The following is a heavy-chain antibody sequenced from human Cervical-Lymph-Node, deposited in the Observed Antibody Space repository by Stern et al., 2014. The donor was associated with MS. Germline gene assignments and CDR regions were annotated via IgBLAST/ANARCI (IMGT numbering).Heavy chain of an antibody. Sequence: VQLEESGAEVKKPGSSMNVSCKTSGGTFSSSYAITWMRPAPGQGLEWMGRNIPILGLANYGEKFQGRVIITADKSTSTTYMELSSLTSEDTAVYYCARGVVSNRAAATLHNLFDPWGQGTLVTVSS. J-gene: IGHJ5*02. CDR3: ARGVVSNRAAATLHNLFDP. D-gene: IGHD2-15*01. CDR2: NIPILGLA. CDR1: GGTFSSSYA. V-gene: IGHV1-69*09.